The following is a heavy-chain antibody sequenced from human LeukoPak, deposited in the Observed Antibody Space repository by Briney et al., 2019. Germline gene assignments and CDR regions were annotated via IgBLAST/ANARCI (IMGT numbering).Heavy chain of an antibody. V-gene: IGHV4-59*01. CDR2: IYYSGST. J-gene: IGHJ4*02. CDR3: ARDRGDYNFDY. CDR1: GGSISSYY. D-gene: IGHD4-17*01. Sequence: SETLSLTCTVSGGSISSYYWHWIRQPPGKGLEWIGYIYYSGSTNSHPSLKSRVTISVDTSKNQFSLKLSSVTAADTAVYHCARDRGDYNFDYWGQGTLVTVSS.